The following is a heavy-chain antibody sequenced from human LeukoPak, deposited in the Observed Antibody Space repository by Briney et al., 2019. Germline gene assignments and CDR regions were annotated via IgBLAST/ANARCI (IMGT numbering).Heavy chain of an antibody. D-gene: IGHD3-10*01. J-gene: IGHJ5*02. V-gene: IGHV3-21*01. Sequence: GGSLRLSCAVSGFPFSTFWMSWVRQAPGKGLEWVSSISSSSRYIYYADSVKGRFTISRDDAKNSLYLQMNSLRAEDTAVYYCAKDGIETTLWFGEIGGHWFDPWGQGTLVTVSS. CDR3: AKDGIETTLWFGEIGGHWFDP. CDR2: ISSSSRYI. CDR1: GFPFSTFW.